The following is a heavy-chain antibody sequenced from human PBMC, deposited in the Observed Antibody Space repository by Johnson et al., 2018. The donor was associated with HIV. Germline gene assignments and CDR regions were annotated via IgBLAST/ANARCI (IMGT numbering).Heavy chain of an antibody. CDR3: ARPSSGWYFDAFDI. D-gene: IGHD6-19*01. J-gene: IGHJ3*02. Sequence: VQLVESGGGLVQPGGSLRLSCAASGFTFDDYAMHWVRQAPGKGLEWVSLISWDGGSTYYADSVKGRFTISRDNSKNSLYLQMNSLRAEDTAVYYCARPSSGWYFDAFDIWGQGTMVTVSS. CDR1: GFTFDDYA. V-gene: IGHV3-43D*03. CDR2: ISWDGGST.